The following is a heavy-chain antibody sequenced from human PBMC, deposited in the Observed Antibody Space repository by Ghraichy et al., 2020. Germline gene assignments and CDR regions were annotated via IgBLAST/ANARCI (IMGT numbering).Heavy chain of an antibody. D-gene: IGHD5-24*01. CDR3: AREGAAGMAIDY. V-gene: IGHV4-4*07. CDR2: THTSGTT. CDR1: GGSITNYY. J-gene: IGHJ4*02. Sequence: SETLSLTCTVSGGSITNYYWSWIRQPAGRGLEWIGRTHTSGTTNYNPSLNSRVTMSLDTSNNQFSLRLNSVTVADMAVYYCAREGAAGMAIDYWGQGTLVTVSS.